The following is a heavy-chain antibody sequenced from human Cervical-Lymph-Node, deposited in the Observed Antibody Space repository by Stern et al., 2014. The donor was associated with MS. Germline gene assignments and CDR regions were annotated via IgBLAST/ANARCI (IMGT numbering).Heavy chain of an antibody. Sequence: QVQLGQSGAEVKKPGSSVKVSCKASGGTFSSYAISWVRQAPGQGLEWMGGIIPIFGTANYAQKFQGRVTITADESTSTAYMELSSLRSEDTAVYYCARGRGLERPSSFDYWGQGTLFTVSS. V-gene: IGHV1-69*01. CDR1: GGTFSSYA. D-gene: IGHD1-1*01. CDR2: IIPIFGTA. J-gene: IGHJ4*02. CDR3: ARGRGLERPSSFDY.